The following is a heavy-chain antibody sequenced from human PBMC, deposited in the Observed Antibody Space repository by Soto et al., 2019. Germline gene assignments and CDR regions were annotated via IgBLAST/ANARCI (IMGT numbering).Heavy chain of an antibody. Sequence: QMQLQESGPGLVKPSETLSLTCTVSGGSISIRDYYWGWIRQPPGKGLEWIGRVYYSGTTYYNPSLTSRVTISVDTSKNQFSLKVSSVTAADTAVYYCARESRYNWFDPWGQGTLVTVSS. V-gene: IGHV4-39*02. J-gene: IGHJ5*02. CDR3: ARESRYNWFDP. CDR2: VYYSGTT. CDR1: GGSISIRDYY.